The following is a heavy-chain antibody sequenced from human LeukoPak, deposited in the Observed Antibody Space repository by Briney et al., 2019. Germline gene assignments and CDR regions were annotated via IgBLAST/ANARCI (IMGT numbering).Heavy chain of an antibody. CDR1: GFTFSSYS. V-gene: IGHV3-21*01. CDR3: ARAPRGVTTYFDY. CDR2: ISSSSSYI. Sequence: PGGSLRLSCAASGFTFSSYSMNWVRQAPGKGLEWVSSISSSSSYIYYADSVKGRFTISRDNAKNSLYLQMNSLRAEDTAVYYCARAPRGVTTYFDYWGQGTLVTVSS. D-gene: IGHD4-17*01. J-gene: IGHJ4*02.